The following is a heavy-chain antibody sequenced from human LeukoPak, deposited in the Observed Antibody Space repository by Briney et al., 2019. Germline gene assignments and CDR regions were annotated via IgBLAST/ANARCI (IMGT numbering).Heavy chain of an antibody. J-gene: IGHJ5*02. D-gene: IGHD1-20*01. CDR2: MNPNNGNT. Sequence: ASVKVSCKASGYTFTSYDIIWLRQATGQGLEWMGWMNPNNGNTGYVQKLQGRLTMTRDTSISTAYMELSRLRSDDTAVYYCARGRPLSITGDWFDPWGQGTLVTVSS. CDR1: GYTFTSYD. V-gene: IGHV1-8*02. CDR3: ARGRPLSITGDWFDP.